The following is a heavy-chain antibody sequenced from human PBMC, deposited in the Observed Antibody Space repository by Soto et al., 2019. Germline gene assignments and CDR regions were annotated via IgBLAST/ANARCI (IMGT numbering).Heavy chain of an antibody. J-gene: IGHJ6*02. CDR2: IYWDDDK. D-gene: IGHD3-22*01. V-gene: IGHV2-5*02. CDR3: ARMTTYYYDSSGYWYYGMDV. Sequence: SGPTLVNPTQTLTLTSTFSGFSLSTSGVGVGWIRQPPGKALEWLALIYWDDDKHYSTSLKTRLTISKDTSKNQVVLTMTNMDPVDTATYYCARMTTYYYDSSGYWYYGMDVWGQGTTVTVSS. CDR1: GFSLSTSGVG.